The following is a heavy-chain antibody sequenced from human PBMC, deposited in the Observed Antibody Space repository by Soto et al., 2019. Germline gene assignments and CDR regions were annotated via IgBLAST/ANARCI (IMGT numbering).Heavy chain of an antibody. V-gene: IGHV4-34*01. J-gene: IGHJ5*02. Sequence: SETLSLTCAVYGGSFSGYYWSWIRQPPGKGLEWIGEINHSGSTNYNPSLKSRVTISVDTSKNQFSLKLSSVTAADTAVYYCARGGTIFGVVTTNWFDPWGQGTLVTVSS. CDR1: GGSFSGYY. CDR3: ARGGTIFGVVTTNWFDP. CDR2: INHSGST. D-gene: IGHD3-3*01.